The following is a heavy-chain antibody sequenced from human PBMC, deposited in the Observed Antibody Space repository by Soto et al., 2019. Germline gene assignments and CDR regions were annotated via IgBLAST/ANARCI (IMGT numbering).Heavy chain of an antibody. D-gene: IGHD2-2*03. CDR3: AKMEGMDPRAYSFDY. J-gene: IGHJ4*02. V-gene: IGHV3-23*01. CDR1: GFTFSDFA. Sequence: EVQVLESGGGLVQPWGSLRLSCAATGFTFSDFAMSWVRQAPGKGLEWVSRIYGGGNGPHYADSVKGRVTISRDNSKPPLYLQTNSLRAEDTAVYYCAKMEGMDPRAYSFDYWGQGTLVTVSS. CDR2: IYGGGNGP.